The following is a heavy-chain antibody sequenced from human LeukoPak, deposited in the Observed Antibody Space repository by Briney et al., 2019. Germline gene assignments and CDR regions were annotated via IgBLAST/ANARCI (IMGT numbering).Heavy chain of an antibody. CDR3: ARGYCSGGSCYSYYYYNYMDV. D-gene: IGHD2-15*01. CDR2: IHYSGST. J-gene: IGHJ6*03. V-gene: IGHV4-39*07. CDR1: GGSISSSSYY. Sequence: SETLSLTCTVSGGSISSSSYYWGWIRQPPGKGLEWIGSIHYSGSTNYNPSLKSRVAISVDTSKNQFSLKLSSVTAADTAVYYCARGYCSGGSCYSYYYYNYMDVWGKGTTVTVSS.